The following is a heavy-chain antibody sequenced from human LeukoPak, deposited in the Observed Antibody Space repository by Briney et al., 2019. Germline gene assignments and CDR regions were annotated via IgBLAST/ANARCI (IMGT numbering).Heavy chain of an antibody. V-gene: IGHV3-30-3*01. CDR3: AAQRDVDTYYYGMDV. CDR2: ISYDGSNK. J-gene: IGHJ6*02. CDR1: GFTFSSYA. D-gene: IGHD5-18*01. Sequence: GGSLRLSCAASGFTFSSYAMHWVRQAPGKGLEWVAVISYDGSNKYYADSVKGRFTISRDNSKNTLYLQMNSLRAEDTAVYYCAAQRDVDTYYYGMDVWGQGTTVTVSS.